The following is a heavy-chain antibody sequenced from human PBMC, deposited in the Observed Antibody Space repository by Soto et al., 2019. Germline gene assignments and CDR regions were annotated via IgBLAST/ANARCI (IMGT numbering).Heavy chain of an antibody. J-gene: IGHJ5*02. Sequence: QVQLVESGGGVVQPGRSLRLSCAASGFNFRRYGMHWVRQAPGKGLEWVAVISYDGSNKYYADSVKGRFTISRDDSKNTLNLQMNSRRSEDTAMYYCAKASVEGGDIVVMVYASNWFDPWGQGTLVTVSS. CDR2: ISYDGSNK. CDR3: AKASVEGGDIVVMVYASNWFDP. V-gene: IGHV3-30*18. CDR1: GFNFRRYG. D-gene: IGHD2-8*01.